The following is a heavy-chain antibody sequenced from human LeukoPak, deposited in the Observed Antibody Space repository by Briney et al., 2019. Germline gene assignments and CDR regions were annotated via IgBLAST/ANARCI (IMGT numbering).Heavy chain of an antibody. CDR3: ARGSSRWSTSGLY. CDR1: GGTFSSYA. J-gene: IGHJ4*02. D-gene: IGHD6-13*01. Sequence: SVKVSCKASGGTFSSYAISWVRQAPGQGLEWMGRIIPILGIANYAQKFQGRVTITADKSTSTTYMERTSLRSEDTAVYYRARGSSRWSTSGLYWGQGTLVTVSS. CDR2: IIPILGIA. V-gene: IGHV1-69*04.